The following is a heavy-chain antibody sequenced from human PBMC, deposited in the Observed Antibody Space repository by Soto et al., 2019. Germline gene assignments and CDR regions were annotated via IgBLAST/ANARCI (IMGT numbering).Heavy chain of an antibody. V-gene: IGHV3-30-3*01. CDR1: GFTFSSYA. CDR2: ISYDGSNK. D-gene: IGHD3-10*01. J-gene: IGHJ5*02. CDR3: ARDLSITMVRGVPFDP. Sequence: GGSLRLSCAASGFTFSSYAMHWVRQAPGKGLEWVAVISYDGSNKYCADSVKGRFTISRDNSKNTLYLQMNSLRAEDTAVYYCARDLSITMVRGVPFDPWGQGTLVTVSS.